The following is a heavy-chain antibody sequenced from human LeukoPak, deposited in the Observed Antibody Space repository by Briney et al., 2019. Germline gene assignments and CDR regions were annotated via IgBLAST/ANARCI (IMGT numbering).Heavy chain of an antibody. V-gene: IGHV3-53*01. CDR2: IYSGGST. D-gene: IGHD7-27*01. CDR3: ARGLTNGDYGMDV. J-gene: IGHJ6*02. CDR1: GFTVSSNY. Sequence: GGSLRLSCAASGFTVSSNYMSWVRQAPGKGLEWVSVIYSGGSTYYADSVKGRFTISRDNSKNTLYLQMNSLRAEDTAVYYCARGLTNGDYGMDVWGQGTTVTVSS.